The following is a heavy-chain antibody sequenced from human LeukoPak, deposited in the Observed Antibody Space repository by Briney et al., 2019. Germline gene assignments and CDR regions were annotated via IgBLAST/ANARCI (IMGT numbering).Heavy chain of an antibody. V-gene: IGHV4-59*01. J-gene: IGHJ6*03. CDR1: GGSISSYY. Sequence: SETLSLTCTVSGGSISSYYWSWIRQPPGKGLEWIGYIYYSGSTNYNPSLKSRVTISVDTSKNQFSLKLSSVTAADTAVYYCACGREQWPPKTYYYYYMDVWGKGTTVTISS. CDR3: ACGREQWPPKTYYYYYMDV. CDR2: IYYSGST. D-gene: IGHD6-19*01.